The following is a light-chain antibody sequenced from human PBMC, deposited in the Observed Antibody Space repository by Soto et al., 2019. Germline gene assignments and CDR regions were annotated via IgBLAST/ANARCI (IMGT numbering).Light chain of an antibody. V-gene: IGKV1-9*01. J-gene: IGKJ2*01. CDR1: QGTSSD. CDR3: HKHNGYPYT. Sequence: DIQVTPSPYFLSASVGDRVTITCRALQGTSSDLAWYQQKPGKAPKLLIYAASTSQSGVPSRFSGGGSGTEFSLTLSCLQPEDFAAYYCHKHNGYPYTVGEGTKPEIK. CDR2: AAS.